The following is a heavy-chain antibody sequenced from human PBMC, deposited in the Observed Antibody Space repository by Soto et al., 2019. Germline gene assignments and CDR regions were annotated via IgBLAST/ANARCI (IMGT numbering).Heavy chain of an antibody. CDR2: IIPIFGTA. J-gene: IGHJ6*02. D-gene: IGHD2-15*01. CDR3: ARAVVTPKYYYYYGMDV. CDR1: GFTFSSYA. Sequence: VQLVESGGGLVKPGGSLRLSCAASGFTFSSYAISWVRQAPGQGLEWMGGIIPIFGTANYAQKFQGRVTITADESTSTAYMELSSLRSEDTAVYYCARAVVTPKYYYYYGMDVWGQGTTVTVSS. V-gene: IGHV1-69*01.